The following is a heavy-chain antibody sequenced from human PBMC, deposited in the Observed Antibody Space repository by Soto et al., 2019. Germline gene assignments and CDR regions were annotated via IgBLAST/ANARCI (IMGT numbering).Heavy chain of an antibody. V-gene: IGHV4-59*11. CDR2: IYYRGST. CDR1: GGSISSHY. Sequence: ETLSLTCTVSGGSISSHYWSWVRQAPGKGLEWIGHIYYRGSTNYNPSLRSRSTISVDTSKNQFSLKLNSVTTADAAVYYCARDGREASGMDVWGQGTKVTVSS. D-gene: IGHD1-26*01. J-gene: IGHJ6*02. CDR3: ARDGREASGMDV.